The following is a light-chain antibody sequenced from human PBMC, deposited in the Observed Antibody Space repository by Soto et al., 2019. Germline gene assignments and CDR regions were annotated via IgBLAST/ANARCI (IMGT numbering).Light chain of an antibody. J-gene: IGLJ7*01. CDR2: DIS. CDR1: TGAVTSGHY. V-gene: IGLV7-46*01. Sequence: QAVVTQEPSLTVSPGGTVTLTCGFSTGAVTSGHYPYWFQQKPGQAPRTLIYDISNKHAWTPARFSGSLLGGKAALTLSGAQPEDVAEYYCLLFYSGARPVFGGGTQLTVL. CDR3: LLFYSGARPV.